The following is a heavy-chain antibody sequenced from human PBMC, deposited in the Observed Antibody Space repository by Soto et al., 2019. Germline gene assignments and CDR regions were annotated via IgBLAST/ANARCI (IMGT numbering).Heavy chain of an antibody. CDR1: GGTFSSYA. D-gene: IGHD2-15*01. CDR2: IIPIFGTA. J-gene: IGHJ4*02. CDR3: AAGYCSGGSCYPYRYYFDY. V-gene: IGHV1-69*13. Sequence: SVKVSCKASGGTFSSYAISWVRQAPGQGLEWMGGIIPIFGTANYAQKFQGRVTITADESTSTAYMELSSLRSEDTAVYYCAAGYCSGGSCYPYRYYFDYWGQGTLVTV.